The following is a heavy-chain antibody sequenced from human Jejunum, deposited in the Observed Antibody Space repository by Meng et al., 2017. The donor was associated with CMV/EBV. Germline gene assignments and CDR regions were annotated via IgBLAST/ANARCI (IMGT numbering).Heavy chain of an antibody. V-gene: IGHV3-23*01. CDR3: ARGGVKVYYFNAMDV. D-gene: IGHD3-10*01. CDR2: IGDSGDRT. Sequence: FTNFAMTWVRQAPGKGLQWVSAIGDSGDRTYYADSEKGRFTISRDNSKNTLYLQMNSLRAEDTAVYYCARGGVKVYYFNAMDVWGQGTPVTVSS. CDR1: FTNFA. J-gene: IGHJ6*02.